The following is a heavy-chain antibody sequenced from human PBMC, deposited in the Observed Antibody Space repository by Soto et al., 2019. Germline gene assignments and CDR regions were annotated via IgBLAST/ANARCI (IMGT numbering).Heavy chain of an antibody. Sequence: QIQLVQSGPEVRKPGASVKVSCKASGYIFSNFGISWVRQAPGQGLEWMGWISGYNDNTNYAQKFEDRVRMTTDISTSTAYMELTPLRSEDTAVYYCAKDASSWFYYYYGMDVWGQGTTVTVS. CDR3: AKDASSWFYYYYGMDV. CDR1: GYIFSNFG. D-gene: IGHD2-2*01. V-gene: IGHV1-18*01. CDR2: ISGYNDNT. J-gene: IGHJ6*02.